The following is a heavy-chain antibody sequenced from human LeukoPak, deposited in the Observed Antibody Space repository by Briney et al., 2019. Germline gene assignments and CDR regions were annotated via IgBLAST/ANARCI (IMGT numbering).Heavy chain of an antibody. CDR2: INHSGST. CDR1: GGSFSGYY. V-gene: IGHV4-34*01. J-gene: IGHJ4*02. D-gene: IGHD1-26*01. CDR3: ARGKRRKWEQGFRFDY. Sequence: PSETLSLTCAVYGGSFSGYYWSWIRQPPGKGLEWIGEINHSGSTNYNPSLKSRVTISVDTSKNQFSLKLSSVTAADTAVYYCARGKRRKWEQGFRFDYWGQGTLVTVSS.